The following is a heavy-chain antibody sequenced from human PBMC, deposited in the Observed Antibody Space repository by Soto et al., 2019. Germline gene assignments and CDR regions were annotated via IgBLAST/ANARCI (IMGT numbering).Heavy chain of an antibody. D-gene: IGHD3-10*01. J-gene: IGHJ5*02. Sequence: EVQLLESGGGLVQPGGSLTLSCAASGFPFSVYAMSWVRQAPGKGLEWVSAISGSNGRTYYVDSVKGRFTMSRDNSKNMLYLQMNSLRAEDTAVYYCAKHRVWFGELGPWGQGTLVTVSS. V-gene: IGHV3-23*01. CDR1: GFPFSVYA. CDR2: ISGSNGRT. CDR3: AKHRVWFGELGP.